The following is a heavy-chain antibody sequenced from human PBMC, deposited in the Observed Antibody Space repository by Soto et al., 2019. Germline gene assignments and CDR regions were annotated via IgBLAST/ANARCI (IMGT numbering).Heavy chain of an antibody. CDR3: ARDKITGLFDY. V-gene: IGHV4-34*01. CDR1: GGSFSGYY. D-gene: IGHD2-8*02. Sequence: SETLSLTCAVYGGSFSGYYWTWIRQPPGTGLEWIGEINHSGSTNYNPSIKSRVTISVDTSKNQFSLKLTSATAADTAVYYCARDKITGLFDYWGQGTLVTVSS. CDR2: INHSGST. J-gene: IGHJ4*02.